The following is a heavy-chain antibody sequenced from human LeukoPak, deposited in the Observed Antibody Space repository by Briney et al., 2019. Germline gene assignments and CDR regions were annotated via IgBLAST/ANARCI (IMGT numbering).Heavy chain of an antibody. J-gene: IGHJ4*02. CDR2: IKQDGSEK. D-gene: IGHD3-22*01. V-gene: IGHV3-7*01. CDR3: ARGQNQRSYYYDSSGLFDY. Sequence: GGSLRLSCAASGFTFSNAWMSWVRQAPGKGLEWVANIKQDGSEKYYVDSVKGRFTISRDNAKNSLYLQMNSLRAEDTAVYYCARGQNQRSYYYDSSGLFDYWGQGTLVTASS. CDR1: GFTFSNAW.